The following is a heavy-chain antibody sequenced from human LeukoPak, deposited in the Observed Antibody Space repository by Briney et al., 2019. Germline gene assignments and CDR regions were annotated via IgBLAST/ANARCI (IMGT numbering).Heavy chain of an antibody. CDR1: GGTFSSYA. CDR2: IIPILGIA. Sequence: SVKVSCKASGGTFSSYAISWVRQAPGQGLEWMGRIIPILGIANYAQKFQGRVTITADKSTSTAYMELSSLRSEDTAVYYCARSIGLRFLEWSADYWGQGTLVTVSS. V-gene: IGHV1-69*04. CDR3: ARSIGLRFLEWSADY. D-gene: IGHD3-3*01. J-gene: IGHJ4*02.